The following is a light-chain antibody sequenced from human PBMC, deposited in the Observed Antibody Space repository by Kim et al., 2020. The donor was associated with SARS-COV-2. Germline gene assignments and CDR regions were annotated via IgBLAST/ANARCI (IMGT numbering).Light chain of an antibody. CDR2: DAS. J-gene: IGKJ4*01. Sequence: PGQRATLPCRASQSVSSSLAWYQQKPGQAPRLLIYDASNRATGIPARFSGSGSGTDFTLTISSLEPEDFAVYYCQQRSNWPPTLTFGGGTKVDIK. CDR3: QQRSNWPPTLT. V-gene: IGKV3-11*01. CDR1: QSVSSS.